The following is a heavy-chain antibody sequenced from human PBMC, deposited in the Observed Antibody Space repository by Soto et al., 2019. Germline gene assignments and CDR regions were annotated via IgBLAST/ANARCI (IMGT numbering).Heavy chain of an antibody. CDR2: IYYSGST. CDR1: GGSISSGGYY. D-gene: IGHD3-10*01. CDR3: ARGVEYYGSGSYFAFDI. J-gene: IGHJ3*02. Sequence: QVQLQESGPGLVKPSQTLSLTCTVSGGSISSGGYYWSWIRQHPGKGLEWIGYIYYSGSTYYNPSLKSRVTISVDTSKNQFSLKLSSVTAADTAVYYCARGVEYYGSGSYFAFDIWGQGTMVTVSS. V-gene: IGHV4-31*03.